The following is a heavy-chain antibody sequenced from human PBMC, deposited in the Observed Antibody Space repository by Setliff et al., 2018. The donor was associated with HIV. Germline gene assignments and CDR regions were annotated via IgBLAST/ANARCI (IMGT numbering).Heavy chain of an antibody. CDR2: IYTSGST. CDR1: GGSISSYY. V-gene: IGHV4-4*07. J-gene: IGHJ5*02. Sequence: SETLSLTCTVSGGSISSYYWSWIRQPAGKGLEWIGRIYTSGSTNYNPSLKSRVTIFVDTSKTQFYLRLRSVTASDTAVYYCARYTSKVDWFDPWGQGTLVTVSS. D-gene: IGHD2-2*02. CDR3: ARYTSKVDWFDP.